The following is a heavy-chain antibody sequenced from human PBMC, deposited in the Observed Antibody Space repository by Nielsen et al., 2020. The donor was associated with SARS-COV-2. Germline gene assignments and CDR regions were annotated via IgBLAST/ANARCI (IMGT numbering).Heavy chain of an antibody. D-gene: IGHD1-26*01. V-gene: IGHV3-7*04. Sequence: GGSLRLSCAASGITISYDYINGVRQAPGKGLEWVANIKQDGSEKYYVDSVKGRFTISRDDAKNSLYLQMNSLRAEDTAVYYCARALRTSGSNYGGVFDYWGQGTLVTVSS. CDR2: IKQDGSEK. CDR1: GITISYDY. J-gene: IGHJ4*02. CDR3: ARALRTSGSNYGGVFDY.